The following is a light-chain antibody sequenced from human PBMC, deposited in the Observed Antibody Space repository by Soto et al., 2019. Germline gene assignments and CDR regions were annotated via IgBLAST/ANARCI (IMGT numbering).Light chain of an antibody. J-gene: IGLJ1*01. CDR3: CSYTTSTTYV. CDR2: GVN. CDR1: VSDVGGYDS. V-gene: IGLV2-14*03. Sequence: QSVLTQPASVSGSPGQSITISCTGTVSDVGGYDSVSWYQQHPGRAPKLIIYGVNNRPSGVSNRFSASKSADTASLTISGLQAEDEDNYYCCSYTTSTTYVFGTGTKVTVL.